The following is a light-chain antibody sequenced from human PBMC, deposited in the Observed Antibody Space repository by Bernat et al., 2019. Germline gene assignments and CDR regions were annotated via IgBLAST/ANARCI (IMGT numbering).Light chain of an antibody. Sequence: QSALTQPASVSGSPGQSITISCTGTNSDIGSYKLVSWYQHHPDKAPKLLIYEGSVRPSVVSDRFSASQSGNTASLTITGLQSADEDTDYCCSFAGGDILIFGGGTKVT. J-gene: IGLJ2*01. V-gene: IGLV2-23*01. CDR2: EGS. CDR3: CSFAGGDILI. CDR1: NSDIGSYKL.